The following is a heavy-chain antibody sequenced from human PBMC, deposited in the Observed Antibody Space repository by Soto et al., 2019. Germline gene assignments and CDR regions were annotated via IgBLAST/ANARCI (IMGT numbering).Heavy chain of an antibody. CDR2: ISGSGGST. Sequence: EVQLLESGGGLVQPGGSLRLSCAASGFTFSSYAMSWVRQAPGKGLEWVSAISGSGGSTYYADSVKGRFTISRDNSKNTLYLQMNSLRADDTAVYYCAQVSSGWDDSFDYWGQGTLVTVSS. V-gene: IGHV3-23*01. CDR1: GFTFSSYA. CDR3: AQVSSGWDDSFDY. D-gene: IGHD6-19*01. J-gene: IGHJ4*02.